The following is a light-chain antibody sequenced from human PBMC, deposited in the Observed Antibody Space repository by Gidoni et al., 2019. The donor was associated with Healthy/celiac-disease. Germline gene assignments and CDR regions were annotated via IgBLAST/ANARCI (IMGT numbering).Light chain of an antibody. J-gene: IGKJ2*01. CDR1: QSVLYSSNNKNY. V-gene: IGKV4-1*01. CDR2: WAS. CDR3: QQYYSTPYT. Sequence: DIVMTQSPDSLAVSLGERATINCKSSQSVLYSSNNKNYLAWYQQKPGQPPKLLIYWASTRESGVPDRFSGSGSGTDVTLTISSLQAEEVAVYYCQQYYSTPYTFGQGTKLEIK.